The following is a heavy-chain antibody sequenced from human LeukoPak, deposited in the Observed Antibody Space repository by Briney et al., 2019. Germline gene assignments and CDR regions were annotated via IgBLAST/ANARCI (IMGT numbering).Heavy chain of an antibody. CDR3: AREFLKGPVAGTRPNY. Sequence: GGSLRLSCAASGFAFSGSALHWVRQASGKGLEWVGRIRSKANSYATAYAASVKGRFTISRDDSKNMAYLQMNSLRAEDTAVYYCAREFLKGPVAGTRPNYWGQGTLVTVSS. V-gene: IGHV3-73*01. D-gene: IGHD6-19*01. CDR1: GFAFSGSA. J-gene: IGHJ4*02. CDR2: IRSKANSYAT.